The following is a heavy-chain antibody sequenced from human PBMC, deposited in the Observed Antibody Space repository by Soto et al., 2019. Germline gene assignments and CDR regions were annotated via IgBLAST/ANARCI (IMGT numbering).Heavy chain of an antibody. CDR2: INHSGST. V-gene: IGHV4-34*01. CDR1: GGSFSGYY. D-gene: IGHD5-18*01. Sequence: PSETLSLTCAVYGGSFSGYYWSWIRQPPGKGLEWIGEINHSGSTNYNPSLKSRVTISVDTSKNQFSLKLSSVTAADTAVYYCARGWPDTAMVTYYYFDYWGQGTLVTVSS. CDR3: ARGWPDTAMVTYYYFDY. J-gene: IGHJ4*02.